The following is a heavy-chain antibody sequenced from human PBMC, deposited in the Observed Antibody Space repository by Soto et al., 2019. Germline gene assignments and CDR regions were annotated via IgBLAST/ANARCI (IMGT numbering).Heavy chain of an antibody. CDR2: IIPISGTA. CDR1: GGTFSSYA. Sequence: QVQLVQSGAEVKKPGSSVKVSCKASGGTFSSYAISWVRQAPGQGLEWMGGIIPISGTANYAQKFQGRVTITADAYTSTVSMELSSLRSEDTAVYFCARSQGSSTSLEIYYYYYYGMDVWGQGTTVTVSS. J-gene: IGHJ6*02. CDR3: ARSQGSSTSLEIYYYYYYGMDV. V-gene: IGHV1-69*01. D-gene: IGHD2-2*01.